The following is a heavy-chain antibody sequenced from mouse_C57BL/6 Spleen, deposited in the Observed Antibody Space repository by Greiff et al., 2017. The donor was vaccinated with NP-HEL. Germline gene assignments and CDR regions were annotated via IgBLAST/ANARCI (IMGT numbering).Heavy chain of an antibody. CDR1: GYAFTNYL. V-gene: IGHV1-54*01. CDR3: ARSNYDYDSY. J-gene: IGHJ3*01. D-gene: IGHD2-4*01. Sequence: QVQLKQSGAELVRPGTSVKVSCKASGYAFTNYLIEWVKQRPGQGLEWIGVINPGSGGTNYNEKFKGKATLTADKSSSTAYMQLSSLTSEDSAVYFCARSNYDYDSYWGQGTLVTVSA. CDR2: INPGSGGT.